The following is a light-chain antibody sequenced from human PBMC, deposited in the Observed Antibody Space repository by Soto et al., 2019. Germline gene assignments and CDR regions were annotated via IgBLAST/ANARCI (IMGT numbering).Light chain of an antibody. CDR2: GAS. CDR1: QSVSSSY. J-gene: IGKJ1*01. V-gene: IGKV3-20*01. CDR3: QQYGSSPQT. Sequence: EIVLTQSPGTLSLSPGERATLSCRPSQSVSSSYLAWYQQKPGQAPRLLIYGASSRATGIPDRFSGSGSGTDFTLTISRLEPEDFAVYYCQQYGSSPQTFGQGTK.